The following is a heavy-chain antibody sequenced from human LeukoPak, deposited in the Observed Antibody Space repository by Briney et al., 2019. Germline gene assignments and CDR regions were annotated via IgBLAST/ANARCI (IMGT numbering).Heavy chain of an antibody. V-gene: IGHV3-48*02. Sequence: PGGSLRLSCAASGFTFSSYSMNWVRQAPGKGLEWVSYISSSSSTIYYADSVKGRFTISRDNAKNSPYLQMNSLRDEDTAVYYCARVPLRFLEWLLSVDYWGQGTLVTVSS. D-gene: IGHD3-3*01. CDR2: ISSSSSTI. CDR3: ARVPLRFLEWLLSVDY. J-gene: IGHJ4*02. CDR1: GFTFSSYS.